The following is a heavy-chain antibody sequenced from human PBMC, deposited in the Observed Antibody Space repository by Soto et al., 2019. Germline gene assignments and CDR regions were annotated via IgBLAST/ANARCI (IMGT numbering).Heavy chain of an antibody. CDR3: ARGPTYYDFWSGRTFDY. CDR2: ISYSGST. D-gene: IGHD3-3*01. J-gene: IGHJ4*02. V-gene: IGHV4-59*12. Sequence: PSETLSLTCTVSGGSISGYYWSWIRQPPGKGLEWIGYISYSGSTNYNPSLKSRVTISLDTSKNQFSLKLSSVTAADTAVYYCARGPTYYDFWSGRTFDYWGQGTLVTVSS. CDR1: GGSISGYY.